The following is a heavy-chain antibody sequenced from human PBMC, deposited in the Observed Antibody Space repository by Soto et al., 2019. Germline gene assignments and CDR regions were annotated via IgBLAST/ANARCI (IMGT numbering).Heavy chain of an antibody. Sequence: QVQLVQSGAEVKKPGASVKVSCKASGYTFTSYGISWVRQAPGQGLEWMGWISAYNGNTNYAQKLQGRVTMTTDTSKSTAYMALRSLRSGDTAVYYCASARGSYALDYWGQGTLVTVSS. CDR1: GYTFTSYG. V-gene: IGHV1-18*01. CDR3: ASARGSYALDY. CDR2: ISAYNGNT. J-gene: IGHJ4*02. D-gene: IGHD1-26*01.